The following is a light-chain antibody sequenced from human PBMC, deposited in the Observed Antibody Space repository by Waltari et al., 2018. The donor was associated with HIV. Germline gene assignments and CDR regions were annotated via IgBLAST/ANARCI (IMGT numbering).Light chain of an antibody. Sequence: DIQMTQSPSSLSASVGDRVTITCRASQSISSYLNWYQQKPGKAPKLLIYAASSLQSGVPSRFSGSGYGTDFTLTISSLQPEDFATYYCQQSYSTPYVFGQGTKVEIK. J-gene: IGKJ1*01. CDR1: QSISSY. V-gene: IGKV1-39*01. CDR2: AAS. CDR3: QQSYSTPYV.